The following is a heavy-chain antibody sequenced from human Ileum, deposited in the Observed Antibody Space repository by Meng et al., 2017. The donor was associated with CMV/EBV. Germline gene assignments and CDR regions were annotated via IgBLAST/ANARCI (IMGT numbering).Heavy chain of an antibody. D-gene: IGHD1-26*01. CDR2: ISGSGGNT. CDR1: GLTFSNYA. J-gene: IGHJ4*02. CDR3: AKLGASSPAY. Sequence: CCAVSGLTFSNYAMSWVRQTPGKGLECVSAISGSGGNTYYADSVTGRFTISRDNTWNTVFLQMNSLRADDTAVYYCAKLGASSPAYWGQGTLVTVSS. V-gene: IGHV3-23*01.